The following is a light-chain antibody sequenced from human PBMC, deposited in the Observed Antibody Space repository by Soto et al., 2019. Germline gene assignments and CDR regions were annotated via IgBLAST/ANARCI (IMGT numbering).Light chain of an antibody. CDR2: EVN. CDR3: CSYAGSSTYWV. J-gene: IGLJ3*02. V-gene: IGLV2-23*02. Sequence: QSVLTQPASVSGSPGQSLTISCTGTSSDVGSYNLVSWYQQHPGKAPKLMIYEVNKRPSGVSNRFSGSKSGNTASLTISGLQSEDEADYYCCSYAGSSTYWVFGGGTKLTVL. CDR1: SSDVGSYNL.